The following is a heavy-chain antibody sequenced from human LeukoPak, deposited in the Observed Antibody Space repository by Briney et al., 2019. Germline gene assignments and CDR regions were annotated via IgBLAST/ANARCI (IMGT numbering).Heavy chain of an antibody. Sequence: GGSLRLSCAASGFTFSSYEMNWVRQAPGKGLEWVSYISSSGSTIYYADSVKGRFTISRDNAKNSLYLQMNSLRAEDTAVYYCARGGDGHNPRDAFDIWGQGTMVTVSS. D-gene: IGHD5-24*01. CDR2: ISSSGSTI. CDR3: ARGGDGHNPRDAFDI. CDR1: GFTFSSYE. V-gene: IGHV3-48*03. J-gene: IGHJ3*02.